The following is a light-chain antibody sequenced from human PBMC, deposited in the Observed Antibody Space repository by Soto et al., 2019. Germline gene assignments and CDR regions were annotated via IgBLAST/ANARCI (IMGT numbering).Light chain of an antibody. CDR2: DAS. CDR3: QRFNRWPLA. J-gene: IGKJ4*01. CDR1: QGISSW. V-gene: IGKV1D-16*01. Sequence: DIQMTQSPSSVSASLGDRVTITCRASQGISSWLAWYQQKPEKAPKLVIYDASSLQSGVPSRFSGSGSGTDFTLTISSLQPEDFGVYYCQRFNRWPLAFGGGTKVDIK.